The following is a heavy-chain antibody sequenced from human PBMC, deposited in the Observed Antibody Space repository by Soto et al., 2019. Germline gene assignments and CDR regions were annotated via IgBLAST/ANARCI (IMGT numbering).Heavy chain of an antibody. Sequence: SETLSLTCSVSGASTVSHYHWTWIRQPPGKGLEWMGYIFNSGTTFYNPSLTSRLSISMDTSGNHFSLELRSVTAADTAVYYCALALGPTSGLDYRVQGALVTVSS. D-gene: IGHD1-26*01. CDR2: IFNSGTT. V-gene: IGHV4-31*02. CDR1: GASTVSHYH. J-gene: IGHJ4*02. CDR3: ALALGPTSGLDY.